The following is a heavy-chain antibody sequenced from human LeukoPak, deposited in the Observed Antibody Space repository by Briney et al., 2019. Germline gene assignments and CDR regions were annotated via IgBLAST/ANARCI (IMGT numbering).Heavy chain of an antibody. CDR3: ARWGLGSSFDY. CDR2: ISGGSDYI. Sequence: GGSLRLSCAASGFMFNGYSMTWVRQAPGKGLEWVSYISGGSDYIFYTDSVKGRFTISRDNAKKSLYLQLNSLRVEDTAVYYCARWGLGSSFDYWGQGTRVTVSS. J-gene: IGHJ4*02. V-gene: IGHV3-21*01. D-gene: IGHD6-6*01. CDR1: GFMFNGYS.